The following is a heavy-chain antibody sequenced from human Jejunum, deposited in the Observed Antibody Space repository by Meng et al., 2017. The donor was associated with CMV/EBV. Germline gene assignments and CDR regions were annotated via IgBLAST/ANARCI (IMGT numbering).Heavy chain of an antibody. CDR2: LNSDGIST. D-gene: IGHD6-13*01. Sequence: SGFTFSNSWMHWVRQAPGKWLGWVSRLNSDGISTNYADSVKVRIAISRDNAHNTLYLQMNSLRAEDTSVYYCARELESSSWFPAFDYWGQGTLVTVSS. CDR3: ARELESSSWFPAFDY. CDR1: GFTFSNSW. V-gene: IGHV3-74*01. J-gene: IGHJ4*02.